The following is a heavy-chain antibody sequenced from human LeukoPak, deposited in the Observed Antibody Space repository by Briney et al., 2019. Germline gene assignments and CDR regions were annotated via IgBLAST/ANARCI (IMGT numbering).Heavy chain of an antibody. D-gene: IGHD6-19*01. Sequence: GESLKISCKGSGYIFTNYWIGWVRQMPGKGLEWMGIIYPGDSDTRYSPSFQGQVTISADRSISTAYLQWSSLKASDTAMYYCARALRSSGWPNNWFDPWGQGTLVTVSS. CDR3: ARALRSSGWPNNWFDP. CDR2: IYPGDSDT. J-gene: IGHJ5*02. V-gene: IGHV5-51*01. CDR1: GYIFTNYW.